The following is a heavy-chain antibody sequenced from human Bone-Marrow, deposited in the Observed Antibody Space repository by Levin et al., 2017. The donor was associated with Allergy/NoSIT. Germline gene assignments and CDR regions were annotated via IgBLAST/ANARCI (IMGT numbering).Heavy chain of an antibody. J-gene: IGHJ4*02. CDR3: AKDGFSYGYGDSYFDY. D-gene: IGHD5-18*01. Sequence: GESLKISCVASGFTFSGYVMQWVRQAPGKGLEWVAGISYDGSRKYYADSVKGRFTISRDNSKNTLFLQIDNLKAADTAVYFCAKDGFSYGYGDSYFDYWGQGTLVTVSS. V-gene: IGHV3-30*18. CDR1: GFTFSGYV. CDR2: ISYDGSRK.